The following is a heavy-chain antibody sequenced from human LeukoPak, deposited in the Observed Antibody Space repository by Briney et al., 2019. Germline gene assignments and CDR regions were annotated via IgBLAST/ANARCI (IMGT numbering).Heavy chain of an antibody. CDR3: ARGLPGNGWFDP. J-gene: IGHJ5*02. D-gene: IGHD3-10*01. V-gene: IGHV1-69*05. CDR2: IIPIFGTA. Sequence: ASVKVSCKATGGTFSSYAISWVRQAPGQGLEWMGGIIPIFGTANYAQKFQGRVTITTDESTSTAYMELSSLRSEDTAVYYCARGLPGNGWFDPWGQGTLVTVSS. CDR1: GGTFSSYA.